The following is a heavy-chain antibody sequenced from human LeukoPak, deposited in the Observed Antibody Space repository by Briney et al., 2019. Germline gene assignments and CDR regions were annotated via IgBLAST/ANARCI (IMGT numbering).Heavy chain of an antibody. CDR2: ISGSGGST. D-gene: IGHD2-2*01. V-gene: IGHV3-23*01. J-gene: IGHJ4*02. CDR1: GFTFSSYP. CDR3: AKRWRSVVVPAATFDY. Sequence: PEGSLRPSCAASGFTFSSYPMSWVRQAPGKGLEWVSAISGSGGSTYYADSVKGRFTISRDNSKNTLYLQMNSLRAEDTAVYYCAKRWRSVVVPAATFDYWGQGTLVTVSS.